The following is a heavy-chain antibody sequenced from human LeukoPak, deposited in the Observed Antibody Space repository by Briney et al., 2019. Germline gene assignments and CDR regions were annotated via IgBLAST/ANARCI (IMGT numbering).Heavy chain of an antibody. CDR2: ISYVGSDK. CDR1: GFIFSSYG. V-gene: IGHV3-30*03. CDR3: ARDLLATINY. J-gene: IGHJ4*02. Sequence: PGGSLRLSCAASGFIFSSYGMHWVRQAPGKGLEWVAVISYVGSDKYYTDSVRGRFTISRDNSKTTLYLQMNSLRTEDTAVYYCARDLLATINYWGQGTLVTVSS. D-gene: IGHD5-24*01.